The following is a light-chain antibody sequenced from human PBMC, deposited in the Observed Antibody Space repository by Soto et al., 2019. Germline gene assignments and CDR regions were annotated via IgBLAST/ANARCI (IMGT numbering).Light chain of an antibody. Sequence: DVQMIQSPSSLSASVGDRVTISCRASQGIKNDLGWYQQKPGEAPRRLIFVASSLQSGVPSRFSGSGSGTEFTLTISGVQPEDVATYFCLQHNSFPLTFGGGTKVQI. J-gene: IGKJ4*01. CDR1: QGIKND. CDR2: VAS. V-gene: IGKV1-17*01. CDR3: LQHNSFPLT.